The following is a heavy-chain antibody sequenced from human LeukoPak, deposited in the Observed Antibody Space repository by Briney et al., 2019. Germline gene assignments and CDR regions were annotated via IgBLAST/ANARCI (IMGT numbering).Heavy chain of an antibody. D-gene: IGHD6-13*01. J-gene: IGHJ4*02. CDR1: GVTFSLYW. CDR3: ARRAAAHFDY. Sequence: GGSLRLSCAASGVTFSLYWMSWVRQAPGKGLEWVANIKEDGSARYHVDSVKGRFTISRDNAKNSLYLQMNSLRAEDTAVYYCARRAAAHFDYWGQGTLVTVSS. CDR2: IKEDGSAR. V-gene: IGHV3-7*01.